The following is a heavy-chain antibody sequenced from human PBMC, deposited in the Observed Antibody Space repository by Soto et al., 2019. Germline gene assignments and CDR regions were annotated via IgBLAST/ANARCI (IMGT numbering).Heavy chain of an antibody. Sequence: GGSLRLSCTGSGFTFRDHGLSWVRQAPGKGLEWLGFIRSNRFGATSEIAASVKGRFYISRDDSNTSAYLQMNSLQSEDTAVYYCARGPRHCSGGGCYSIDYWVRGTLVTVS. CDR1: GFTFRDHG. V-gene: IGHV3-49*04. CDR3: ARGPRHCSGGGCYSIDY. J-gene: IGHJ4*02. D-gene: IGHD2-15*01. CDR2: IRSNRFGATS.